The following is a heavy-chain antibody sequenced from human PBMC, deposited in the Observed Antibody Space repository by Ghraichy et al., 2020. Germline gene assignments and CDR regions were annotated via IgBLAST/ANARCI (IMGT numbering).Heavy chain of an antibody. CDR2: IYYSGST. CDR3: ARRVHYDFWSGYPLYYFDY. CDR1: GGSISSSSYY. D-gene: IGHD3-3*01. V-gene: IGHV4-39*07. J-gene: IGHJ4*02. Sequence: SETLSLTCTVSGGSISSSSYYWGWIRQPPGKGLEWIGSIYYSGSTYYNPSLKSRVTISVDTSKNQFSLKLSSVTAADTAVYYCARRVHYDFWSGYPLYYFDYWGQGTLVTVSS.